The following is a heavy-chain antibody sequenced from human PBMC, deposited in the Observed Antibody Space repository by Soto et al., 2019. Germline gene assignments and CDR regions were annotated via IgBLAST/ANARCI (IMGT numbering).Heavy chain of an antibody. Sequence: SVKVSCKASGGTFSSYTISWVRQAPGQGLEWMGRIIPILGIANYAQKFQGRVTITADKSTSTAYMELRGLTSEDTAVYYCARDVIGHDNYETIGYYFDHWGPGTLVTVSS. CDR1: GGTFSSYT. CDR2: IIPILGIA. V-gene: IGHV1-69*04. J-gene: IGHJ4*02. CDR3: ARDVIGHDNYETIGYYFDH. D-gene: IGHD3-16*01.